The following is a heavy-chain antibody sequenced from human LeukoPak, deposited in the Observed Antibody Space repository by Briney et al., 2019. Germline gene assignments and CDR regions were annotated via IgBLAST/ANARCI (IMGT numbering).Heavy chain of an antibody. D-gene: IGHD2-2*02. Sequence: SVKVSCKASGYTFTSYGISWVRQAPGQGLEWMGGIIPIFGTANYAQKFQGRVTITADESTSTAYMELSSLRSEDTAVYYCARDDVVPAAIISQYAFDIWGQGTMVTVSS. J-gene: IGHJ3*02. CDR2: IIPIFGTA. CDR1: GYTFTSYG. CDR3: ARDDVVPAAIISQYAFDI. V-gene: IGHV1-69*13.